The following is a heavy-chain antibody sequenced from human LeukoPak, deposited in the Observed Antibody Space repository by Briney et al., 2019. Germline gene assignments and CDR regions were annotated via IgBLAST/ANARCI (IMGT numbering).Heavy chain of an antibody. V-gene: IGHV3-30-3*01. CDR3: ARVRRSGRLLAEYFQH. CDR2: ISYDGSNK. Sequence: HPGRSLRPSCAASGFTFSSYAMHWVRQAPGKGLEWVAVISYDGSNKYYADSGKGRFTISRDNSKNTLYLQMNSLRAEDTAVYYCARVRRSGRLLAEYFQHWGQGTLVTVSS. CDR1: GFTFSSYA. D-gene: IGHD6-19*01. J-gene: IGHJ1*01.